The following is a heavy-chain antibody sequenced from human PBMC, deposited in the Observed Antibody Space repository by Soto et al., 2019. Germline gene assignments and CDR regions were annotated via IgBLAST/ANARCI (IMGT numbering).Heavy chain of an antibody. Sequence: SLRLSCAASGFTFSDYYMSWIRQAPGKGLEWVSYISSSSVYTNYADSVRGRFTISRDNAKNSLYLQMNSLRAEDTGVYYCARDAPDDSSSTAYYYYGMDVWGRGTTVTVSS. V-gene: IGHV3-11*06. CDR1: GFTFSDYY. D-gene: IGHD6-6*01. CDR3: ARDAPDDSSSTAYYYYGMDV. J-gene: IGHJ6*02. CDR2: ISSSSVYT.